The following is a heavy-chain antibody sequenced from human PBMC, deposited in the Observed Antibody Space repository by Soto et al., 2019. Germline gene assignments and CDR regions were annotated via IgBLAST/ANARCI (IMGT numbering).Heavy chain of an antibody. V-gene: IGHV4-34*01. CDR1: GGFVSSGSYY. J-gene: IGHJ3*02. CDR3: ARVERGTATTFDDAFDI. D-gene: IGHD1-1*01. Sequence: QVQLQQWGAGLLKPSETLSLTCAVYGGFVSSGSYYWSWIRQPPGKGLEWIGEMSHSGGTHFNPSLQSRVTISVDTSNNQFSLKMSSVTAADTALYYCARVERGTATTFDDAFDIWGPGTMVTVSS. CDR2: MSHSGGT.